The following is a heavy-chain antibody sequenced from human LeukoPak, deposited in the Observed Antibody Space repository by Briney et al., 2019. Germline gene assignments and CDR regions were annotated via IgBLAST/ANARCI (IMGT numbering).Heavy chain of an antibody. J-gene: IGHJ4*02. D-gene: IGHD4-23*01. V-gene: IGHV3-7*04. CDR2: IKQDGSEE. Sequence: AGGSLRLSCAASGFTFITCWMSWVRQAPGKGLEWVANIKQDGSEEYYVDSVKGRFTISRDNAKNSLYLQMNSLRAEDTAVFYCATGGGNFDYWGQGTLVTVSS. CDR3: ATGGGNFDY. CDR1: GFTFITCW.